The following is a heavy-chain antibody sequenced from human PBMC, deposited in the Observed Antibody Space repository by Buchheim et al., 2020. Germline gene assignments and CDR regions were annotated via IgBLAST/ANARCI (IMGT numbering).Heavy chain of an antibody. D-gene: IGHD3-3*01. CDR2: INSDGSST. Sequence: EVQLVESGGGLVQPGGSLRLSCAASGFTFSSYWMHWVRQAPGKGLVWVSRINSDGSSTSYADSVKGRFTISRDNAKNTMYMQMNSLRAEDTAVYYCARDRGRLIDFWSGYSDVWGQGTT. CDR1: GFTFSSYW. J-gene: IGHJ6*02. V-gene: IGHV3-74*01. CDR3: ARDRGRLIDFWSGYSDV.